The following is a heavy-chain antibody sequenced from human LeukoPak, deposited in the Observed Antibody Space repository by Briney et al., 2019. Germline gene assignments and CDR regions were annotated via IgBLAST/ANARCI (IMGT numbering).Heavy chain of an antibody. V-gene: IGHV4-59*01. D-gene: IGHD3-3*01. CDR1: GGSISSYY. J-gene: IGHJ5*02. CDR2: IYYSGST. CDR3: ARDPSWEWNWIDP. Sequence: SETLSLTCTVSGGSISSYYWSWIRQPPGKGLEWIGYIYYSGSTNYNPSLKSRVTISVDTSKNQFSLKLSSVTAADTAVYYCARDPSWEWNWIDPWGQGTLVTVSS.